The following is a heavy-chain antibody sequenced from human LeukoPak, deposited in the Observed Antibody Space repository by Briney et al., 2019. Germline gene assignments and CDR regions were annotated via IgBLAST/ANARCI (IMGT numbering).Heavy chain of an antibody. CDR2: ISAYNGNT. D-gene: IGHD2-21*02. CDR1: GCTFTSYG. CDR3: ARDCGGDCYNTDDAFDI. J-gene: IGHJ3*02. Sequence: GASVKVSCKASGCTFTSYGISWVRQAPGQGLEWMGWISAYNGNTNYAQKLQGRVTMTTDTSTSTAYMELRSLRSDDTAVYYCARDCGGDCYNTDDAFDIWGQGTMVTVSS. V-gene: IGHV1-18*01.